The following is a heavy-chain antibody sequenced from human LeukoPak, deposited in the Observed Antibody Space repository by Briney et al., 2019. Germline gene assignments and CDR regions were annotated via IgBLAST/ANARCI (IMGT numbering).Heavy chain of an antibody. D-gene: IGHD6-13*01. V-gene: IGHV3-21*01. CDR1: GFTFSSYV. Sequence: GGSLRLSCAASGFTFSSYVMNWVRQAPGKGLEWVSSISSGTTYIYYADSVKGRFTISRDNAKNSLYLQMNSLRAEDTAVYYCARDRIAAAGIGYWGQGTLVTVSS. J-gene: IGHJ4*02. CDR2: ISSGTTYI. CDR3: ARDRIAAAGIGY.